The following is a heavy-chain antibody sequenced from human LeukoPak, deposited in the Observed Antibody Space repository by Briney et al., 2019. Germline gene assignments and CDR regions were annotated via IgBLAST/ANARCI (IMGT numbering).Heavy chain of an antibody. V-gene: IGHV3-53*01. CDR1: GFTVSSNY. D-gene: IGHD1-26*01. J-gene: IGHJ3*02. CDR3: ARGGSYLSAFDI. CDR2: IYSGGST. Sequence: GGSLRLSCAASGFTVSSNYMSWVRQAPGRGLEWVSIIYSGGSTFYADSVKGRFTISRDNSKNTLYLQMNSRRAEDMAVYYCARGGSYLSAFDIWGQGTMVTVSS.